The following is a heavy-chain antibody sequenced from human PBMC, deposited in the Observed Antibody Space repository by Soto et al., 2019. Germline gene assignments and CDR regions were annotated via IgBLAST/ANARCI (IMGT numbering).Heavy chain of an antibody. J-gene: IGHJ6*02. V-gene: IGHV3-48*02. CDR3: ARGDYYDSSGYYTVPKGGYYYGMDV. D-gene: IGHD3-22*01. Sequence: GGSLRLSCAASGFTFSSYSMNWVRQAPGKGLERVSYISCISSTIYYADSVKGRFTISRDNAKNSLYLQMNSLRDEDTAVYYCARGDYYDSSGYYTVPKGGYYYGMDVWGQGTTVTVSS. CDR2: ISCISSTI. CDR1: GFTFSSYS.